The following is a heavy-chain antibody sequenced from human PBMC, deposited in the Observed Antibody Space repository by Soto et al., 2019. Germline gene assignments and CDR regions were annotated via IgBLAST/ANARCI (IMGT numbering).Heavy chain of an antibody. J-gene: IGHJ4*02. D-gene: IGHD6-6*01. CDR2: ISVSGGTT. CDR3: AKRGIAAQHYFEY. V-gene: IGHV3-23*01. CDR1: GFTFSNYA. Sequence: GGSLRLSCAGSGFTFSNYAMSWVRQAPGKGLEWVSIISVSGGTTFYADSVKGRFTVSRDNSKNTLYLQMSDLRAEDTALYYCAKRGIAAQHYFEYWGQGALVTVSS.